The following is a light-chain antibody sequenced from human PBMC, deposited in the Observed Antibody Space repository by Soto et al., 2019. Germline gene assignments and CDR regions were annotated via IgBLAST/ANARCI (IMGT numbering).Light chain of an antibody. V-gene: IGLV2-14*01. CDR3: SSYTSSSTPYYV. CDR2: EVS. Sequence: QSVLARPASVSGSPGQSITSSCTGTSSDVGGYNYVSWYQQHPGKAPKLMIYEVSNRPSGVSNRFSGSKSGNTASLTISGLQAEDEADYYCSSYTSSSTPYYVFGTGTKVTVL. CDR1: SSDVGGYNY. J-gene: IGLJ1*01.